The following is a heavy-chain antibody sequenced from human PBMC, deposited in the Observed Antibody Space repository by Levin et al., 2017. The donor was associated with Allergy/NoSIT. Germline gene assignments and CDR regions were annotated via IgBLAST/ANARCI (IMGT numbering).Heavy chain of an antibody. V-gene: IGHV3-30*03. CDR1: GFTFSSYG. J-gene: IGHJ3*02. Sequence: LSLTCAASGFTFSSYGMHWVRQAPGKGLEWVAVISYDGSNKYYADSVKGRFTISRDNSKNTLYLQMNSLRAEDTAVYYCARIMVRGVIIGAFDIWGQGTMVTVSS. CDR3: ARIMVRGVIIGAFDI. D-gene: IGHD3-10*01. CDR2: ISYDGSNK.